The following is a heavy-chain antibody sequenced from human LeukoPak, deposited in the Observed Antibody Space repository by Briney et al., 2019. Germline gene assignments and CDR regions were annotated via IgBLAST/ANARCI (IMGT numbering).Heavy chain of an antibody. CDR1: GGSFSGYY. CDR3: ARVYGIWFRWFDP. V-gene: IGHV4-34*01. CDR2: INHSGST. D-gene: IGHD3-10*01. J-gene: IGHJ5*02. Sequence: PSETLSLTCAVYGGSFSGYYWSWIRQPPGKGPEWIGEINHSGSTNYNPSLKSRVTISVDTSKNQFSLKLSSVTAADTAVYYCARVYGIWFRWFDPWGQGTLVTVSS.